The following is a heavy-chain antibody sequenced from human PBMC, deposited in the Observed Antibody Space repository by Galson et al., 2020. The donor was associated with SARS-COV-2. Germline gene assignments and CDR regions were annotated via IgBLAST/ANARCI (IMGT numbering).Heavy chain of an antibody. V-gene: IGHV4-31*03. CDR3: ARAKFGELLGGVYYYYGMDV. J-gene: IGHJ6*02. CDR1: GGSISSGGYY. CDR2: IYYSGST. Sequence: SETLSLTCTVSGGSISSGGYYWSWIRQHPGKGLEWIGYIYYSGSTYYNPSLKSRVTISVDTSKNQFSLKLSSVTAADTAVYYCARAKFGELLGGVYYYYGMDVWGQGTTVTVSS. D-gene: IGHD3-10*01.